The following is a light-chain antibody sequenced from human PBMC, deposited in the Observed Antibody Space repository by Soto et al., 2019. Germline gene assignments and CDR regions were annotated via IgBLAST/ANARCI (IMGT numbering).Light chain of an antibody. CDR2: AVS. CDR3: QLYSGSPWT. V-gene: IGKV3-20*01. CDR1: QSISQKY. Sequence: IGLTQCPGTLSLSPGERATLSCRASQSISQKYLAWYQQEPGQAPRLLIHAVSIRATGVPDRFSGSGSGTDFTLTISRLEHEDFAVYYCQLYSGSPWTFGQGTKVDIK. J-gene: IGKJ1*01.